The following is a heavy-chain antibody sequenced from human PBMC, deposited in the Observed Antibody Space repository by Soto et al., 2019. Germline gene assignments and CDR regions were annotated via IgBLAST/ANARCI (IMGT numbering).Heavy chain of an antibody. J-gene: IGHJ4*02. D-gene: IGHD6-19*01. Sequence: EVQLLESGGGLVQPGGSLRLSCAATGFTFSSYAMSWVRQAPGKGREWVSAISGSGGRTYYADSVKGRFTISRDNSKNTLYLQMNSLRAEDTAVYYCARRSSGWYFDYWGQGTLVTVSS. CDR1: GFTFSSYA. V-gene: IGHV3-23*01. CDR3: ARRSSGWYFDY. CDR2: ISGSGGRT.